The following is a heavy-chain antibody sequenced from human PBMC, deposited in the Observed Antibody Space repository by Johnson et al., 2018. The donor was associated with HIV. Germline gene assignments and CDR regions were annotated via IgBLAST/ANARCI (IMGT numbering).Heavy chain of an antibody. Sequence: QVQLVESGGGVVQPGRSLRLSCVASGFPFSTYAIHWVRQAPGKGLEWVAVISYDGTKKYYADSVKGRFTMSRDNSKNTLFLQMNSLRLEDTAVYYCARGAPSGNYYVDAFDLWGQGTMVIVSS. CDR3: ARGAPSGNYYVDAFDL. J-gene: IGHJ3*01. V-gene: IGHV3-30-3*01. CDR2: ISYDGTKK. D-gene: IGHD1-26*01. CDR1: GFPFSTYA.